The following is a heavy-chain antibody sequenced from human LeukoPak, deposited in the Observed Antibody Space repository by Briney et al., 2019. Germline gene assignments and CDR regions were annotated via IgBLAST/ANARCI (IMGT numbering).Heavy chain of an antibody. J-gene: IGHJ4*02. CDR3: ARQRTLGSSGV. Sequence: PSETLSLTCTVSGGSISSSSYYWGWIRQPPGKGLEWIGSIYYSGSTYYNPSLKSRVTISVDTSKNQFSLKLSSVTAADTAVYYCARQRTLGSSGVWGQGTLVTVSS. CDR1: GGSISSSSYY. V-gene: IGHV4-39*01. CDR2: IYYSGST. D-gene: IGHD3-22*01.